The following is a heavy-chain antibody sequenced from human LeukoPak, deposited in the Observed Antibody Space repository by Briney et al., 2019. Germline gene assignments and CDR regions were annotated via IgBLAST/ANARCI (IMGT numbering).Heavy chain of an antibody. CDR1: GFTFSNYW. D-gene: IGHD2/OR15-2a*01. Sequence: GGSLRLSCAASGFTFSNYWMTWVRQAPGKGLEWVANINKDGSQNYYVDSAKGRFTISRDNANNTQLLQLNSLRAEDSAVYYCASGTSTFGYWGQGTLVTVSS. CDR3: ASGTSTFGY. CDR2: INKDGSQN. J-gene: IGHJ4*02. V-gene: IGHV3-7*02.